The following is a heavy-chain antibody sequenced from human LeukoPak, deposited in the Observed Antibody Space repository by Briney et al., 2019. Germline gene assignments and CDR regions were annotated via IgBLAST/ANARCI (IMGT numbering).Heavy chain of an antibody. D-gene: IGHD3-9*01. CDR1: GGSISSYY. J-gene: IGHJ6*02. V-gene: IGHV4-59*08. Sequence: SETLSLTCTVSGGSISSYYWSWIRQPPGKGLEWIGYIYYSWSTNYNPSLKSRVTISVDTSKNQSSLKLNSATAADTAVYYCARQTPPYDILTGYSEHLYYYYGMDVWGQGTTVTVSS. CDR3: ARQTPPYDILTGYSEHLYYYYGMDV. CDR2: IYYSWST.